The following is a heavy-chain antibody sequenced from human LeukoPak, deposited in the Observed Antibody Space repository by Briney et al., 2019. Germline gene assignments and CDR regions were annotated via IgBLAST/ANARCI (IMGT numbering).Heavy chain of an antibody. V-gene: IGHV3-23*01. CDR1: GFSFTSDA. D-gene: IGHD1-14*01. Sequence: GGSLRLSCAASGFSFTSDAMSWVRQAPGKGLEWVSSIVGDASKMYYADSVKGRFTISSDGSRNMLFLHMSRLRAEDTAIYYCARQPYNYYYLDVWGKGTTVTVSS. CDR2: IVGDASKM. CDR3: ARQPYNYYYLDV. J-gene: IGHJ6*03.